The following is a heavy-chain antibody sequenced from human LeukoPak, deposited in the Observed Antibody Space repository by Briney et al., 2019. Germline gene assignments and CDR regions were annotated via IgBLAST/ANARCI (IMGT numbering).Heavy chain of an antibody. V-gene: IGHV1-69*05. CDR2: IIPIFGTA. CDR1: GGTFSSYA. D-gene: IGHD3-3*01. J-gene: IGHJ6*03. CDR3: ARAIFGVVTPPYYYYMDV. Sequence: SVKVSCKASGGTFSSYAVSWVRQAPGQGLEWMGGIIPIFGTANYAQKFQGRVTITTDESTSTAYMELSSLRSEDTAVYYCARAIFGVVTPPYYYYMDVWGKGTTVTVS.